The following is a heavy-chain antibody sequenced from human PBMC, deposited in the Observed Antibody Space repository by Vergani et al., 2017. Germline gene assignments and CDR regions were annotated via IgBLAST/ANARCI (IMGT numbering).Heavy chain of an antibody. Sequence: QVQLQESGPGLVKPSETLSLTCTVSGGSISSYDWSWIRQPPGKGLEWIGYIYYSGSTNYNPSLTSRVTISVDTSKNQFSLKLSSVTAADTAVYYCARNXYCGGDCYSDAFDIWGQGTMVTVSS. V-gene: IGHV4-59*01. D-gene: IGHD2-21*02. CDR3: ARNXYCGGDCYSDAFDI. CDR2: IYYSGST. J-gene: IGHJ3*02. CDR1: GGSISSYD.